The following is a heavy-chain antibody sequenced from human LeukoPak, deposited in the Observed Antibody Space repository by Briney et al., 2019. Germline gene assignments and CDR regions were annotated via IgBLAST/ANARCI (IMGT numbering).Heavy chain of an antibody. D-gene: IGHD3-10*01. CDR3: TLHGSGSYRFFDY. CDR1: GYSFTSYW. V-gene: IGHV5-51*01. J-gene: IGHJ4*02. Sequence: PGESLKISCKGSGYSFTSYWIGWVRQMPGKGLEWMGIIHPGDSDTTYSPSFQGQVTISADKSISTAYLQWSSLKASDTAMYYCTLHGSGSYRFFDYWGQGILGTVSS. CDR2: IHPGDSDT.